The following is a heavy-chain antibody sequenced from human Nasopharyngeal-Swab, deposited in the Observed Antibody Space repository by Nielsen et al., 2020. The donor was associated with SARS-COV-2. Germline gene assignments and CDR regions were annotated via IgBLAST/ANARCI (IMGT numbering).Heavy chain of an antibody. CDR3: ARDLIYYYGSGSYGAPHYYYYGMDV. Sequence: MRQSPVQGLVWIGFIYYSGSTYYNPSLKSRVTISVDTSKNQFSLKLSSVTAADTAVYYCARDLIYYYGSGSYGAPHYYYYGMDVWGQGTTVTVSS. D-gene: IGHD3-10*01. V-gene: IGHV4-31*02. J-gene: IGHJ6*02. CDR2: IYYSGST.